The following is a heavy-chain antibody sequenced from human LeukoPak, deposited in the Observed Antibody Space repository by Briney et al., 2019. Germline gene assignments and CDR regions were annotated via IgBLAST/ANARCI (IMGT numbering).Heavy chain of an antibody. V-gene: IGHV4-59*01. J-gene: IGHJ5*02. CDR1: GGSISSYY. Sequence: PSETLSLTCTVSGGSISSYYWSWIRQPPGKGLEWIGYIYYSGSTNYNPSLKSRVTISVDTSKNQFSLKLSSVTAADTAVYYCARGHDDSSGYYYFDWFDPWGQGTLVTVSS. CDR2: IYYSGST. CDR3: ARGHDDSSGYYYFDWFDP. D-gene: IGHD3-22*01.